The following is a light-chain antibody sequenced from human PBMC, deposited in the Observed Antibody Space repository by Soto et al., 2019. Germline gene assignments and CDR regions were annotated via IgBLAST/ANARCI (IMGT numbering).Light chain of an antibody. CDR1: SSNIGNNY. CDR3: GTWDSSLSAFV. CDR2: ENN. V-gene: IGLV1-51*02. J-gene: IGLJ1*01. Sequence: QSVLTQPPSVSAAPGQKVTISCSGSSSNIGNNYVSWYQQLPGTAPKLLIYENNKRPSGIPDRSSGSKSGTSATLGITGLQTGDEAGYYCGTWDSSLSAFVFGTGTKVTVL.